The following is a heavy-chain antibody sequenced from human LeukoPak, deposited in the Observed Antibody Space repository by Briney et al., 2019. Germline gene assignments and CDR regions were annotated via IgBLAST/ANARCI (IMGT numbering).Heavy chain of an antibody. D-gene: IGHD5-12*01. V-gene: IGHV1-18*01. J-gene: IGHJ4*02. Sequence: GASVKVSCKASGYTFTSYGISWVRQAPGQGLEWMGWISAYNGNTNYAQKFQGRVTMTEDTSTDTAYMELSSLRSEDTAVYYCALLVATMRHFDYWGQGTLVTVSS. CDR2: ISAYNGNT. CDR1: GYTFTSYG. CDR3: ALLVATMRHFDY.